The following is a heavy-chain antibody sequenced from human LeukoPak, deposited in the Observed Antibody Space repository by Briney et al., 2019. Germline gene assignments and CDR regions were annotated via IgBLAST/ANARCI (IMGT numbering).Heavy chain of an antibody. CDR1: GYPFTPYY. V-gene: IGHV1-46*01. J-gene: IGHJ4*02. Sequence: ASVKVSCKASGYPFTPYYIHWVRQAPGQGLEWMGIINPSGGSTSYAQKFQGRVTMTRDTSTSTVYMELSSLRSEDTAVYYCARDERFEFGRAFDYWGQGTLVTVSS. D-gene: IGHD3-10*01. CDR3: ARDERFEFGRAFDY. CDR2: INPSGGST.